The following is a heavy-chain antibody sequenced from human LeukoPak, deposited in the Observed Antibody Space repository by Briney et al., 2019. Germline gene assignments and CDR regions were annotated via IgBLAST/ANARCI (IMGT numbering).Heavy chain of an antibody. CDR1: GGSISSGSYY. CDR2: IYTSGST. V-gene: IGHV4-61*02. CDR3: ARESMIEVAYDY. J-gene: IGHJ4*02. Sequence: SETLSLTCTVSGGSISSGSYYWSWIRQPAGKGLEWIGRIYTSGSTNYNPSLKSRVTISVDTSKNQFSLKLSSVTAADTAVYFCARESMIEVAYDYWGQGTLVTVSS. D-gene: IGHD3-22*01.